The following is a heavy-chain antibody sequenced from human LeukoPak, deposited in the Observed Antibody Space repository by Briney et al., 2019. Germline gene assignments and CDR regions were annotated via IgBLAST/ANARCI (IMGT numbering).Heavy chain of an antibody. V-gene: IGHV1-18*01. D-gene: IGHD6-13*01. CDR3: AREASSSWYPYYFDY. CDR1: GYTFTSYG. J-gene: IGHJ4*02. Sequence: ASVKVSCKASGYTFTSYGISWVRQAPGQGLEWMGWISAYNGNTNYAQKLQGRVTMTRDTSTSTVYMELSSLRSEDTAVYYCAREASSSWYPYYFDYWGQGPRSPSPQ. CDR2: ISAYNGNT.